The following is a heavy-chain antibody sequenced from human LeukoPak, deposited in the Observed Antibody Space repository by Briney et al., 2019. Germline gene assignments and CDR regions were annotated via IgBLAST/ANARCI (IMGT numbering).Heavy chain of an antibody. V-gene: IGHV4-38-2*02. D-gene: IGHD3-10*01. J-gene: IGHJ4*02. Sequence: SETLSLTCTVSGYSISSAYYWGWIRQPPGKGLECIGGISRNGNTYYDPSLKSQVTISVDTSKNQFSLKLSSVTAADTAVYYCARQGPNEYYGSGSYFGTYFDYWGQGTLVTVSS. CDR3: ARQGPNEYYGSGSYFGTYFDY. CDR2: ISRNGNT. CDR1: GYSISSAYY.